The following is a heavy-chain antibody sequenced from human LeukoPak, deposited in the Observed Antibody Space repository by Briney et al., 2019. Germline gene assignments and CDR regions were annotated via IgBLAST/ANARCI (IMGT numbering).Heavy chain of an antibody. CDR1: GFTFNSYA. J-gene: IGHJ6*02. CDR3: MVRGVIMRYYYGMDV. V-gene: IGHV3-23*01. Sequence: GGSLRLSCAASGFTFNSYAMTWVRQAPGKGLEWVSTISGGGGSTYYADSVKGRFTISRDNSKNTLYLQMNSLRAEDTAVYYPMVRGVIMRYYYGMDVWGQGTTVTVSS. D-gene: IGHD3-10*01. CDR2: ISGGGGST.